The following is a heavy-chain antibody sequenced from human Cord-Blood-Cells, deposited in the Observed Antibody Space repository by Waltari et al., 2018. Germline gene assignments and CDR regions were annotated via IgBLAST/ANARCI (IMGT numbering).Heavy chain of an antibody. Sequence: QVQLVQSGSELKKPGASVKASCKAFGYTFTSYAMNWVRQAPRQGHEWMGWINTNTGNPTYAQGFTGRFVFYLDTSVSTAYLQISSLKAEDTAVYYCARDGGVGDIVATIDYWGQGTLVTVSS. CDR1: GYTFTSYA. CDR2: INTNTGNP. D-gene: IGHD5-12*01. J-gene: IGHJ4*02. V-gene: IGHV7-4-1*02. CDR3: ARDGGVGDIVATIDY.